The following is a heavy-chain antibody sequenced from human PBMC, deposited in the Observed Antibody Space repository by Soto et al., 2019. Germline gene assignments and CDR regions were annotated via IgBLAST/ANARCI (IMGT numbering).Heavy chain of an antibody. CDR2: IIPIFGTA. V-gene: IGHV1-69*06. D-gene: IGHD3-9*01. J-gene: IGHJ4*02. CDR3: ASTRSERGLRYFDWLLFDY. CDR1: GGTFSSYA. Sequence: QVQLVQSGAEVKKPGSSVKVSCKASGGTFSSYAISWVRQAPGQGLEWMGGIIPIFGTANYAQKFQGRVTITADKSTGKAYMELSSLRSEDTAVYYCASTRSERGLRYFDWLLFDYWGQGTLVTVSS.